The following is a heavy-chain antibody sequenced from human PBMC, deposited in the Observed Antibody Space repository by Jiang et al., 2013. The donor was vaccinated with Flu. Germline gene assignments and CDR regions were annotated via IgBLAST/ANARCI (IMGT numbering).Heavy chain of an antibody. D-gene: IGHD6-6*01. Sequence: GAEVKKPGESLKISCQTSGYTFTNYWIAWVRQMPGKGLEWMGVIYPDDSDTRYSPSFQGQVTISADKSITTAYLQWSSLKASDSAIYYCARHGRSTSSPLDLWGQGTRVTVSS. CDR3: ARHGRSTSSPLDL. CDR2: IYPDDSDT. V-gene: IGHV5-51*01. J-gene: IGHJ4*02. CDR1: GYTFTNYW.